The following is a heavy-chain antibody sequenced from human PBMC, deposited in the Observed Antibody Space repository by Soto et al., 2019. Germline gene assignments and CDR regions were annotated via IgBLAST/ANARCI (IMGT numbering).Heavy chain of an antibody. D-gene: IGHD1-1*01. CDR1: GYTFTSYD. CDR2: VNPSTGNS. J-gene: IGHJ4*02. Sequence: ASVKVSCKASGYTFTSYDIYWVRQATGQGLEWMGWVNPSTGNSGYAQKFQGRVTMTSDTSISTAHMELSSLRSEDTAVYYCARRAETNGWNGFGADKYYFDFWGQGTLVTVSS. CDR3: ARRAETNGWNGFGADKYYFDF. V-gene: IGHV1-8*01.